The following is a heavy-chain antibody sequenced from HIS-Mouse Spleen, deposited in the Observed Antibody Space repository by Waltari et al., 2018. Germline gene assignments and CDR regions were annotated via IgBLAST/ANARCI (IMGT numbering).Heavy chain of an antibody. D-gene: IGHD6-13*01. V-gene: IGHV4-39*07. CDR3: AREIPYSSSWYDWYFDL. J-gene: IGHJ2*01. Sequence: QLQLQESGPGLVKPSETLSLTCTVSGGSISSSSYYWGWIRQPPGKGLEWIGSIYYSGSTDDNPSLKSRVTIAVDTSKNQCSLKLSSVTAADTAVYYCAREIPYSSSWYDWYFDLWGRGTLVTVSS. CDR1: GGSISSSSYY. CDR2: IYYSGST.